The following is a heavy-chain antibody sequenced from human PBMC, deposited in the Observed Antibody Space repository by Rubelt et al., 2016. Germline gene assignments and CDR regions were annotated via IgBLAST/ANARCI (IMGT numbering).Heavy chain of an antibody. CDR1: GFTFSSYW. Sequence: EVQLVESGGGLVQPGGSLRLSCAASGFTFSSYWMSWVRRAPGKGLEWVANIKQDGSEKYYVDSVKGRFTISRDKAKNSLYLQMNSLRVEDTAVYYWARDSGEAARILYYYYYGMDVWGQGTTVTVSS. J-gene: IGHJ6*02. CDR2: IKQDGSEK. V-gene: IGHV3-7*03. CDR3: ARDSGEAARILYYYYYGMDV. D-gene: IGHD2-15*01.